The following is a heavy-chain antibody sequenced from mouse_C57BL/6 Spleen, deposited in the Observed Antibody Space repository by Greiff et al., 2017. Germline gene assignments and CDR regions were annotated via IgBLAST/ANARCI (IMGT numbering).Heavy chain of an antibody. CDR3: ASSMVTRAMDY. V-gene: IGHV2-2*01. CDR1: GFSLTSYG. J-gene: IGHJ4*01. D-gene: IGHD2-2*01. CDR2: IWSGGST. Sequence: VQLKQSGPGLVQPSQSLSITCTVSGFSLTSYGVHWVRQSPGKGLEWLGVIWSGGSTDYNAAFISRLSISKDNSKSQVFFKMNSLQADDTAIYYCASSMVTRAMDYWGQGTSVTVSS.